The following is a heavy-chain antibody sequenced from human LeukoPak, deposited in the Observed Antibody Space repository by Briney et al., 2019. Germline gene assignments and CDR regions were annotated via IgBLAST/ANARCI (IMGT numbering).Heavy chain of an antibody. J-gene: IGHJ2*01. V-gene: IGHV4-59*01. Sequence: PPETLSLTCTVSGGSISSYYWSRIRQPPGKGLEWIGYIYYSGSTNYNPSLKSRVTISVDTSKNQFSLKLSSVTAADTAVYYCARTVSRQLVQTHGYFDLWGRGTLVTVSS. CDR1: GGSISSYY. CDR3: ARTVSRQLVQTHGYFDL. CDR2: IYYSGST. D-gene: IGHD6-13*01.